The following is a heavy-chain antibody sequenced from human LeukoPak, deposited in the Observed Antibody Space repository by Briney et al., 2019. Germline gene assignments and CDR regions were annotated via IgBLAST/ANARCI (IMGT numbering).Heavy chain of an antibody. Sequence: PSETLSLTCAVSGGSISSSNWWSWVRQPPGKGLEWIGEIYHSGSTNNNPSLKSRVTISVDKSKNQFSLRLSSVTAADTAVYYCARDARGVVRFLEWQNAFDIWGQGTMVTVSS. J-gene: IGHJ3*02. CDR3: ARDARGVVRFLEWQNAFDI. CDR2: IYHSGST. V-gene: IGHV4-4*02. D-gene: IGHD3-3*01. CDR1: GGSISSSNW.